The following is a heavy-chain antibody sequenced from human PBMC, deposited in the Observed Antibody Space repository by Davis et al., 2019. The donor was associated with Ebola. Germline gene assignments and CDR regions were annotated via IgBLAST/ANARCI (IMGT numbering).Heavy chain of an antibody. CDR3: ARHRYSGHDYQAYFYGLDV. J-gene: IGHJ6*02. D-gene: IGHD5-12*01. V-gene: IGHV3-30*07. Sequence: SVKGRFTISRDNFQNTVYLEMNSLRVEDTAVYYCARHRYSGHDYQAYFYGLDVWGQGTTVTVSS.